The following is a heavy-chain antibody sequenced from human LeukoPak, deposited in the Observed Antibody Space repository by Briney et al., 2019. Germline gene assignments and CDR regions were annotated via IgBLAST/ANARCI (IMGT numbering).Heavy chain of an antibody. D-gene: IGHD2-2*01. CDR3: AKDWDIVVVPAAMPFDY. CDR1: GFTFSTYN. V-gene: IGHV3-21*04. CDR2: INRNGVFM. Sequence: PGGSLRLSCAASGFTFSTYNMIWVRQAPGKGLEWVSSINRNGVFMFYADSVKGRFTISRDNAKNSLYVQMNSLRAEDTAVYYCAKDWDIVVVPAAMPFDYWGQGTLVTVSS. J-gene: IGHJ4*02.